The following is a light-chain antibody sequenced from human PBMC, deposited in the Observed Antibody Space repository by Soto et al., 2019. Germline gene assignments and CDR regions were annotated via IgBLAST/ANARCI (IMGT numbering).Light chain of an antibody. V-gene: IGLV2-14*03. J-gene: IGLJ2*01. Sequence: QSALTQPASVAGSPGQSITISCTGTGSDVGGYNYVSWYQHHPGKAPKLMIYDVSNRPSGVSNRFSGSKSGNTASLTISGLQAEDEADYYCSSYTSSITVVFGGGTKLTVL. CDR2: DVS. CDR3: SSYTSSITVV. CDR1: GSDVGGYNY.